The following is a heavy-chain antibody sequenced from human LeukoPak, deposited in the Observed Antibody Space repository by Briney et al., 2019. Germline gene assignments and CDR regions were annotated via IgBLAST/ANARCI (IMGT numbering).Heavy chain of an antibody. V-gene: IGHV3-30*18. J-gene: IGHJ4*02. D-gene: IGHD6-13*01. Sequence: KAGGSLRLSCAASGFTFSSYGMHWVRQAPGKGLEWVAVISYDGSNKYYADSVKGRFTISRDNSKNTLYLQMNSLRAEDTAVYYCAKDRATGYSSSWYTRPYFDYWGQGTLVTVSS. CDR1: GFTFSSYG. CDR3: AKDRATGYSSSWYTRPYFDY. CDR2: ISYDGSNK.